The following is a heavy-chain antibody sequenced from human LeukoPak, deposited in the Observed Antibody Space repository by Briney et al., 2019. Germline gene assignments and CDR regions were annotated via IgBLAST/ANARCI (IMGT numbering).Heavy chain of an antibody. CDR3: ARESNYHGSGTGWFDP. CDR2: FYYSGST. Sequence: PSETLSLTCTVSGGSMSSYYWSWIRQPPGKGLEWIGYFYYSGSTYYNPSLKSRVTISLDTSKNQLSLKLSSVTAADTAVYYCARESNYHGSGTGWFDPWGQGTLVTVSS. V-gene: IGHV4-59*12. CDR1: GGSMSSYY. D-gene: IGHD3-10*01. J-gene: IGHJ5*02.